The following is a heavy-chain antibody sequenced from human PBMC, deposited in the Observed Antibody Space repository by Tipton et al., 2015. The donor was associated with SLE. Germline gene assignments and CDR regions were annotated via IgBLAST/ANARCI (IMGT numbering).Heavy chain of an antibody. J-gene: IGHJ5*02. V-gene: IGHV4-59*01. CDR2: ASYSGRP. D-gene: IGHD6-13*01. CDR1: GGSISSYY. CDR3: ARGGTPAAGYKWFDP. Sequence: GLVKPSETLSLTCTVSGGSISSYYWSWIRQPPGRGLEWIGDASYSGRPNSNPSLKSRVTVSVDTSQNQFSLRLRSVTAADSAVYYCARGGTPAAGYKWFDPWGQGTLVTVPS.